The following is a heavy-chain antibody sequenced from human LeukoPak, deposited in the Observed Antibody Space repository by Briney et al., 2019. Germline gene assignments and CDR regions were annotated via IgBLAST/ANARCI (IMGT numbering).Heavy chain of an antibody. CDR2: ISSSGSTI. CDR1: GFTFSSYW. J-gene: IGHJ4*02. Sequence: PGGSLRLSCAASGFTFSSYWMSWVRQAPGKGLEWVSYISSSGSTIYYADSVKGRFTISRDNAKKSLYLQMNSLRAEDTAVYYCARVSRSDGGGFDYWGQGTLVTVSS. V-gene: IGHV3-48*04. D-gene: IGHD3-16*01. CDR3: ARVSRSDGGGFDY.